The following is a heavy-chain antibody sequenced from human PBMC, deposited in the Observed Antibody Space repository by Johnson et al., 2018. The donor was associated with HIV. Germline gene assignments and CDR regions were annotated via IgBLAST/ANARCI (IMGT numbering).Heavy chain of an antibody. V-gene: IGHV3-11*04. Sequence: QVQLVESGGGLVQPGGSLRLSCAPSGFTFSDYYMSWMRQAPGQGLEWVSYISSSGGSTYYTDSVKGRFTISRDNTKNSLHLQMNSLRAEDTAVYYCARDAPPWGGPYVGYAVDLWGQGTMVAVSS. J-gene: IGHJ3*01. CDR2: ISSSGGST. D-gene: IGHD2-2*01. CDR3: ARDAPPWGGPYVGYAVDL. CDR1: GFTFSDYY.